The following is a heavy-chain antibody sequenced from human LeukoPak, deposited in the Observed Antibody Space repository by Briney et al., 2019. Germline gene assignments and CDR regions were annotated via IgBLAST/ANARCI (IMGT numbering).Heavy chain of an antibody. D-gene: IGHD2-8*02. V-gene: IGHV1-8*01. J-gene: IGHJ6*02. CDR3: ARGSIRVLGHYYYGMDV. CDR2: MNPNSGNT. Sequence: ASVKVSCKASGYTFTSYDINWVRQATGQGLEWMGWMNPNSGNTGYAQKFQGRVTMTRNTSISTAYMELSSLRSEDTAVYYCARGSIRVLGHYYYGMDVWGQGTTVTVSS. CDR1: GYTFTSYD.